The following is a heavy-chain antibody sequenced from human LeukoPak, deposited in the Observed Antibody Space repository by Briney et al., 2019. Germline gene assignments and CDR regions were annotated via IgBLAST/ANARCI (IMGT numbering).Heavy chain of an antibody. CDR1: GGSINPYY. D-gene: IGHD4-17*01. CDR3: ARIHDYGDYAFDK. V-gene: IGHV4-59*08. Sequence: SDTLSLTCTVSGGSINPYYWSWIRQPPGKGLEYIGYISYTGSTNSNPSLKSRLTISVDTSKNQLPLKLRSVTAADTAVYYCARIHDYGDYAFDKWGQGTLVTVSS. CDR2: ISYTGST. J-gene: IGHJ4*02.